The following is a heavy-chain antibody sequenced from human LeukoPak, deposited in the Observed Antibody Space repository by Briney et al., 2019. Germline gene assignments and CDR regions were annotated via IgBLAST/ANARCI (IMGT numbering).Heavy chain of an antibody. CDR3: ARGRNTLWYYDSSGYYPLLDY. V-gene: IGHV1-2*02. CDR2: INPNSGGT. D-gene: IGHD3-22*01. J-gene: IGHJ4*02. Sequence: ASVKVSCKASGYTFTGYYMHWVRQAPGQGLEWMGWINPNSGGTNYAQKFQGRVTMTRDTSISTAYMELSRLRSDDTAVYYCARGRNTLWYYDSSGYYPLLDYWGQGTLVTVSS. CDR1: GYTFTGYY.